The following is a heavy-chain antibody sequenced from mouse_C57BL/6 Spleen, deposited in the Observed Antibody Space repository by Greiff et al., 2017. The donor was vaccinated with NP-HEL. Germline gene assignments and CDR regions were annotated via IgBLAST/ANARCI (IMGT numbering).Heavy chain of an antibody. D-gene: IGHD3-2*02. CDR3: AREGGQLRPPDY. CDR2: INPNTGGT. Sequence: EVQLHQSGPELVKPGASVKISCKASGYTFTDYYMNWVKQSHGKSLEWIGDINPNTGGTSYNQKFKGKATLTVDKSSSTAYMELRSLTSEDSAVYYCAREGGQLRPPDYWGQGTTLTVSS. V-gene: IGHV1-26*01. CDR1: GYTFTDYY. J-gene: IGHJ2*01.